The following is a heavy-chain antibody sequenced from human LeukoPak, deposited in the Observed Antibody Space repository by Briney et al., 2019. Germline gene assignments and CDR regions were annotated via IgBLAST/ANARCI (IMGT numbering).Heavy chain of an antibody. D-gene: IGHD3-10*01. J-gene: IGHJ6*02. CDR1: GGSISSSSYY. CDR2: IYYSGST. CDR3: ARHYGSGSYWAHYYYYGMDV. Sequence: PSETLSLTCTVSGGSISSSSYYWGWIRQPPGKGLEWIGSIYYSGSTYYNPSLKSRVTISVDTSKNQFSLKLSSVTAADTAVYYCARHYGSGSYWAHYYYYGMDVWGQGTTVTVSS. V-gene: IGHV4-39*01.